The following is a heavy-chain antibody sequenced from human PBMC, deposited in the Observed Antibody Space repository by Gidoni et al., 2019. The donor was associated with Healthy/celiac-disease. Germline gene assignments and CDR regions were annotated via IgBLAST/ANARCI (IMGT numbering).Heavy chain of an antibody. J-gene: IGHJ5*02. D-gene: IGHD3-22*01. V-gene: IGHV1-46*01. CDR2: INPSGGST. Sequence: QVQLVQSGAEVKKPGASVKVSCKASGYTFTSYYTHWVRQAPGQGLEWMGIINPSGGSTSYAQKFQGRVTMTRDTSTSTVYMELSSLRSEDTAVYYCARDPTSQAYYYDSSGSSWGQGTLVTVSS. CDR1: GYTFTSYY. CDR3: ARDPTSQAYYYDSSGSS.